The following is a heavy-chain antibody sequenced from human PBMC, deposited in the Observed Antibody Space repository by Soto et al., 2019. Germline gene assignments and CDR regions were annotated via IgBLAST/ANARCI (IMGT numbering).Heavy chain of an antibody. J-gene: IGHJ4*02. CDR1: GFSLTTSGVG. CDR3: AHRVLRTVFGLVTTTAIYFDF. V-gene: IGHV2-5*02. CDR2: IYWDDDK. Sequence: QITLNESGPTQVKPRQTLTLTCTFSGFSLTTSGVGVGWIRQSPGKAAEWLALIYWDDDKRYSPSLKSRLTITKDTSKNQVVLTMADLDPADTATYYCAHRVLRTVFGLVTTTAIYFDFWGQGTPVAVS. D-gene: IGHD3-3*01.